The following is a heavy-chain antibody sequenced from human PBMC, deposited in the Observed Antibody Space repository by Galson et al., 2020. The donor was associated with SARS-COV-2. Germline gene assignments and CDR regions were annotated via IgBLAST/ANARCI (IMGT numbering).Heavy chain of an antibody. D-gene: IGHD3-9*01. Sequence: SETLSITCTVSGGSISSSNYYWGWVRQPPGEGLEWIGSIYYTERNYYNPSLPSRVTMSVDTSRNQFSLKLSSVTAADTAVYYCARQILTGYYSFYDFDFWGQGTLVTVSS. CDR1: GGSISSSNYY. J-gene: IGHJ4*02. CDR2: IYYTERN. V-gene: IGHV4-39*01. CDR3: ARQILTGYYSFYDFDF.